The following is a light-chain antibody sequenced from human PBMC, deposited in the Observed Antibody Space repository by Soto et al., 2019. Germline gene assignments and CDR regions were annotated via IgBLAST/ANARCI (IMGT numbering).Light chain of an antibody. J-gene: IGLJ3*02. CDR2: DVT. CDR1: SSDVGGYDH. CDR3: SSYTNKDTLL. V-gene: IGLV2-14*03. Sequence: QSALTQPASVSGSHGQSITISCTGTSSDVGGYDHVSWYQQHPGKAPKLIIYDVTVRPSGISPRFSGSKSDNTASLAVSGLQPEDEADYYCSSYTNKDTLLFGGGTKVTVL.